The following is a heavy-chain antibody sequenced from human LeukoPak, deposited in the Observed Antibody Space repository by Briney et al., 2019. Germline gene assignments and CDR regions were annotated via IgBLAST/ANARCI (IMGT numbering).Heavy chain of an antibody. CDR3: ARQSSGRSYGSGSSPLYYFDY. J-gene: IGHJ4*02. V-gene: IGHV4-39*01. Sequence: PSETLSLTCTVSGGSISSSSYYWGWIRQPPGKGLEWIGTIYYSGSTYYNPSLKSRVTISVDTSKNHFSLKLSSVTAADTAVYYCARQSSGRSYGSGSSPLYYFDYWGQGILVTVSS. CDR1: GGSISSSSYY. D-gene: IGHD3-10*01. CDR2: IYYSGST.